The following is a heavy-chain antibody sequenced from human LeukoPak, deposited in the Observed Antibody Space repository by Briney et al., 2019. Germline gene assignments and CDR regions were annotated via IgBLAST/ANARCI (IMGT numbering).Heavy chain of an antibody. V-gene: IGHV3-33*01. CDR3: ARDPGSSCYYYLFDY. Sequence: GRSLRLFCAASGFTFSSYGMHWVRQAPGKGLEWVAALWDDGSNKYYSDSVKGRFTISRDNTKNTLYLQMNSLSAENTDEYYVARDPGSSCYYYLFDYWGQGTLVTVSS. J-gene: IGHJ4*02. D-gene: IGHD3-22*01. CDR1: GFTFSSYG. CDR2: LWDDGSNK.